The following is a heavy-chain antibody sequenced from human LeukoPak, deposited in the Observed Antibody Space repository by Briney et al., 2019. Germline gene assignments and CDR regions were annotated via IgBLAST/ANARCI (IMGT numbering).Heavy chain of an antibody. CDR2: IKHDGSAN. D-gene: IGHD1-1*01. CDR1: GFTFSSFW. CDR3: AGVNDRGDF. J-gene: IGHJ4*02. V-gene: IGHV3-7*04. Sequence: GGSLRLSCAASGFTFSSFWMGWVRQAPGKGLEWVAIIKHDGSANAYVDSVKGRFAISRDNTKNSLFLQMNSLRVEDTAVYSCAGVNDRGDFWGQGTLVTVSS.